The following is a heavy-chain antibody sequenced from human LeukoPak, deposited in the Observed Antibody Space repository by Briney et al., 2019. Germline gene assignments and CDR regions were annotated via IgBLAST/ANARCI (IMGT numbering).Heavy chain of an antibody. CDR1: GFNFSSYA. V-gene: IGHV3-23*01. CDR2: ISGSGGST. J-gene: IGHJ4*02. Sequence: PGGSLRLSCAASGFNFSSYAMSWVRQAPGKGLEWVSTISGSGGSTYYADSVKGRFTISRDNSKNTLYLQMNSLRAEDTAVYYCGGEYYYDSSGYYYYFDYWGQGTLVTVSS. CDR3: GGEYYYDSSGYYYYFDY. D-gene: IGHD3-22*01.